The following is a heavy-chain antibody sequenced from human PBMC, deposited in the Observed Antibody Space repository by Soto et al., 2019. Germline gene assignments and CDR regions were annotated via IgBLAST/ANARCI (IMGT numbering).Heavy chain of an antibody. CDR3: ARLGVAAALDY. CDR2: IWYDGSNK. V-gene: IGHV3-33*01. Sequence: QVQLVESGGGVVQPGRSLRLSCAASGFTFSSYGMHWVRQAPGKGLEWVAVIWYDGSNKYYADSVKGRFTISRDNSKNTLYLQMNSLRAEDTAAYYCARLGVAAALDYWGQGTLVTVSS. CDR1: GFTFSSYG. J-gene: IGHJ4*02. D-gene: IGHD6-13*01.